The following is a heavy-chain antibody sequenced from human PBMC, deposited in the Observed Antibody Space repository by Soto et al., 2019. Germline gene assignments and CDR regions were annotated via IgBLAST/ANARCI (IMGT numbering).Heavy chain of an antibody. D-gene: IGHD4-17*01. CDR2: ITSSGDNV. CDR3: AREPTPNLYYADHEGGTN. J-gene: IGHJ4*02. V-gene: IGHV3-21*01. Sequence: GGSLRLSCAASGFMFSVYSMNWVRQAPGKGLEWVSSITSSGDNVYYAGSVKDRFTISRDNAKNSLYLQMDCLRAEDTAIYYCAREPTPNLYYADHEGGTNWGQGTLVTVSS. CDR1: GFMFSVYS.